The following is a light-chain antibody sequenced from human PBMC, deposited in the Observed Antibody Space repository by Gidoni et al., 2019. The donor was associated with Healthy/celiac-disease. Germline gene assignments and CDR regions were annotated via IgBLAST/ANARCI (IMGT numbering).Light chain of an antibody. CDR1: KLGDKY. CDR3: QAWDSSTVV. Sequence: SYELTQPPSVSVYPGQTASLTCSGDKLGDKYACWYQQKPGQSPVLVIYQDSKRPSGIPERFSGANAGNTATRTISGTQAMDEADYDCQAWDSSTVVFGGGTKLTVL. CDR2: QDS. J-gene: IGLJ2*01. V-gene: IGLV3-1*01.